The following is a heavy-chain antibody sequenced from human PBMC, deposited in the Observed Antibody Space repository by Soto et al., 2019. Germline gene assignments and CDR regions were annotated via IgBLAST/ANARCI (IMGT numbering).Heavy chain of an antibody. V-gene: IGHV3-48*01. CDR3: ARGYGDYEDNWFDP. D-gene: IGHD4-17*01. Sequence: GGSLRLSCAASGFTFSSYDMHWVRQATGKGLEWVSYISSSSSTIYYADSVKGRFTISRDNAKNSLYLQMNSLRAEDTAVYYCARGYGDYEDNWFDPWGQGTLVTVSS. CDR2: ISSSSSTI. CDR1: GFTFSSYD. J-gene: IGHJ5*02.